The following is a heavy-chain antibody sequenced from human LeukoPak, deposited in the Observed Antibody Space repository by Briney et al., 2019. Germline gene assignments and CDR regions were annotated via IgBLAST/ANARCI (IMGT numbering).Heavy chain of an antibody. CDR1: GFTFSSYA. D-gene: IGHD2-21*01. CDR2: ISGSGGST. Sequence: GGSLRLSCAASGFTFSSYAMSWVRQAPGKGLEWVSAISGSGGSTYYADSVKGRFTISRDNSKNTLYLQMNSLRAEGTAVYYCAKGLAIGYYYYYMDVWGKGTTVTVSS. J-gene: IGHJ6*03. V-gene: IGHV3-23*01. CDR3: AKGLAIGYYYYYMDV.